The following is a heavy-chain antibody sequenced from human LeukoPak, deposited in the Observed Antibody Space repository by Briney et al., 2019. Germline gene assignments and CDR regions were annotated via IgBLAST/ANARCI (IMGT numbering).Heavy chain of an antibody. V-gene: IGHV4-39*07. J-gene: IGHJ6*03. CDR1: GGSISSSSYY. CDR2: IYYSGST. D-gene: IGHD3-3*01. CDR3: AREAYYDFWSGYLNYYYYYMDV. Sequence: PSETLSLTCTVSGGSISSSSYYWGWIRQPPGKGLEWIGSIYYSGSTYYNPSLKSRVTISVDTSKNQFSLKLSSVTAADTAVYYCAREAYYDFWSGYLNYYYYYMDVWGKGTTVTVSS.